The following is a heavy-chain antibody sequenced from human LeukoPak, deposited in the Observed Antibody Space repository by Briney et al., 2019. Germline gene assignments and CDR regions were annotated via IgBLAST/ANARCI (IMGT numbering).Heavy chain of an antibody. J-gene: IGHJ5*02. V-gene: IGHV1-69*04. Sequence: ASVKVSCKASGGTFSSYAISWVRQAPGQGLEWMGRIIPILGIANYAQKFQGRVTITADKSTSTAYMEVRRLRSEDKAVYYCARDRITMVRGVLNWFDPWGQGTLVTVFS. CDR1: GGTFSSYA. CDR3: ARDRITMVRGVLNWFDP. CDR2: IIPILGIA. D-gene: IGHD3-10*01.